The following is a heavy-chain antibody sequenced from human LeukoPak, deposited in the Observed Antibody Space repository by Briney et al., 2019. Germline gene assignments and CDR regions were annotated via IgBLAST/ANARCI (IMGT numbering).Heavy chain of an antibody. D-gene: IGHD2-2*01. CDR2: INLGGIT. V-gene: IGHV4-34*01. CDR1: GGSFSGEY. Sequence: SETLSLTCAVYGGSFSGEYWRWIRQPPGKGLEGNGEINLGGITDYNPSLKSRVTISVDTSKSQFSLKLRSVTAADTAVYYCAGGHYEYQLLTTNWFDPWGQGTLVTVSS. CDR3: AGGHYEYQLLTTNWFDP. J-gene: IGHJ5*02.